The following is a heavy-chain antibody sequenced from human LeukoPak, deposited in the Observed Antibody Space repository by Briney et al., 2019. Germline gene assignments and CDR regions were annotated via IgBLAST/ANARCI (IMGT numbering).Heavy chain of an antibody. Sequence: SVKVSCKASGGTFISYAISWVRQAPGQGLEWMGGIIPIFGTANYAQKFQGRVTITTDESTSTAYMELSSLRSEDTAVYYCARTYYYDSSGYSGYYYYMDVWGKGTTVTVSS. CDR2: IIPIFGTA. CDR3: ARTYYYDSSGYSGYYYYMDV. J-gene: IGHJ6*03. CDR1: GGTFISYA. V-gene: IGHV1-69*05. D-gene: IGHD3-22*01.